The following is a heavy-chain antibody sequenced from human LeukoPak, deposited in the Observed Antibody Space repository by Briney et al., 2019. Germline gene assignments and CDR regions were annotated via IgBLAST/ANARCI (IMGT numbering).Heavy chain of an antibody. Sequence: GGSLRLSCVASGFTFSNYAMSWVRQAAGKSLEWVSAVTGSGGSTYYADSVKGRFTISRDNSRNTLFLQMNSLRAEDTAIYYCAKWGDFDILTGYYVSDFWGQGTLVTVSS. CDR2: VTGSGGST. CDR3: AKWGDFDILTGYYVSDF. V-gene: IGHV3-23*01. J-gene: IGHJ4*02. CDR1: GFTFSNYA. D-gene: IGHD3-9*01.